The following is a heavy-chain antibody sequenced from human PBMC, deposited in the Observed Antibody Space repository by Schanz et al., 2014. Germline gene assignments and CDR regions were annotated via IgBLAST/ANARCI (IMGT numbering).Heavy chain of an antibody. D-gene: IGHD6-19*01. CDR3: ARQDSGIHAVSSFDY. J-gene: IGHJ4*02. Sequence: QILLVQPGPEVKKPGASVTVSCKASGYDFHIYAYSWVRQAPGQGPEWIGWISVYTGDAKYAQKFRNRATMATDRTTRSVYMELMSLSAADTAVYYCARQDSGIHAVSSFDYWGQGAPVTVSS. CDR1: GYDFHIYA. V-gene: IGHV1-18*01. CDR2: ISVYTGDA.